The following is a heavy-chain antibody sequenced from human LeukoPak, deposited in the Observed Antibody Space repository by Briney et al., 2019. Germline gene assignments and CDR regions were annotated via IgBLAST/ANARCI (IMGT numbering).Heavy chain of an antibody. J-gene: IGHJ4*02. D-gene: IGHD6-13*01. CDR2: MYYSGNT. CDR1: GGSISSYY. Sequence: PSETLSLTCTVSGGSISSYYWSWIRQPPGKGLEWIGYMYYSGNTNYNPSLKSRVTISVDTSKNQFSLKLSSVTAADTAVYYCARHSAYSSSWYFDYWGQGTLVTVSS. CDR3: ARHSAYSSSWYFDY. V-gene: IGHV4-59*08.